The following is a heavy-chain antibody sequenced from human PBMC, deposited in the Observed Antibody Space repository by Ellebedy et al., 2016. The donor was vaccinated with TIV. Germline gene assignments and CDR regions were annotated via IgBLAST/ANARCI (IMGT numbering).Heavy chain of an antibody. D-gene: IGHD3-10*01. CDR3: AKDLSSGSYPPEAPNYYYYGMDV. CDR2: IWYDGSNK. Sequence: GGSLRLXXAASGFTFSSYGMHWVRQAPGKGLEWVAVIWYDGSNKYYADSVKGRFTISRDNSKNTLYLQMNSLRAEDTAVYYCAKDLSSGSYPPEAPNYYYYGMDVWGQGTTVTVSS. J-gene: IGHJ6*02. V-gene: IGHV3-30*02. CDR1: GFTFSSYG.